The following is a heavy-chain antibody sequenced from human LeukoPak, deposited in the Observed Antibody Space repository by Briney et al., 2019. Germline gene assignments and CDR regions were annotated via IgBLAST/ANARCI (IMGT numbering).Heavy chain of an antibody. D-gene: IGHD1-26*01. J-gene: IGHJ4*02. Sequence: KPSETLSLTCTVSGGSISSSSYYWGWIRLPPGKGLEWIGSIYYSGSTYYNPSLKSRVTISVDTSKNQFSLKLSSVTAADTAVYYCARRVLGEYYFDYWGQGTLVTVSS. V-gene: IGHV4-39*01. CDR3: ARRVLGEYYFDY. CDR2: IYYSGST. CDR1: GGSISSSSYY.